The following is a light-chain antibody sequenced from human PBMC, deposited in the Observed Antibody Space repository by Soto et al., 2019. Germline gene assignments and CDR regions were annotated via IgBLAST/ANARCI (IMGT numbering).Light chain of an antibody. CDR3: QQYGSSHT. J-gene: IGKJ2*01. Sequence: IVLTQSPGILSLSPGERATLSCRASQSVSSSYLAWYQQKPGQAPRLLIYGASSRATGIPDRFSGSGSGTDFTLTISRLEPEDFAVYYCQQYGSSHTFGQGTKLEIK. CDR1: QSVSSSY. CDR2: GAS. V-gene: IGKV3-20*01.